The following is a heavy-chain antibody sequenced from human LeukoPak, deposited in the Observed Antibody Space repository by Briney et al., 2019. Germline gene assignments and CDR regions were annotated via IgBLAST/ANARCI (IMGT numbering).Heavy chain of an antibody. CDR2: IYYSGST. V-gene: IGHV4-30-4*01. CDR1: GDSISSGDYY. D-gene: IGHD1-26*01. Sequence: SETLSLTCTVSGDSISSGDYYWGWIRQPPGKGLESIGFIYYSGSTFYNPSVKSRVTVSLDTSKNQFFLRLSSVTAADTAMYYCAKGEPTYSGSYYFDYWGHGSLVTVSS. CDR3: AKGEPTYSGSYYFDY. J-gene: IGHJ4*01.